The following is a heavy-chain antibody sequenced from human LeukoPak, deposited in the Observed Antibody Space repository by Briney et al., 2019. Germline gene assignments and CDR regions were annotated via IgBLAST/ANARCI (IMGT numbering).Heavy chain of an antibody. J-gene: IGHJ5*02. V-gene: IGHV4-4*02. D-gene: IGHD2-15*01. Sequence: PSETLSLTCAVSGGSISGSNWWSWVRQSPGKGLEWIGEIYHSGSTNYNPSLKSRITISVDTSKNQFSLKLSSVTAADTAVYYCARSPVVAATKGDNWFDPWGQGTLVTVSS. CDR2: IYHSGST. CDR1: GGSISGSNW. CDR3: ARSPVVAATKGDNWFDP.